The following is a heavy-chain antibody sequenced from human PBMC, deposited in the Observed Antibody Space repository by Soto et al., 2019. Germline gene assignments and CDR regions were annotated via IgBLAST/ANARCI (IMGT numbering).Heavy chain of an antibody. Sequence: EVQLLESGGGLVQPGGYLTLSCAASGFTFSDYTMTWVRQAPGKVLECVSVILSDHNTYYADSVRGRFTISRDNSKNTLYLEMNSLRAEDTAVYYCARRTSGYFGYWGQGALVTVSS. J-gene: IGHJ4*02. CDR3: ARRTSGYFGY. CDR2: ILSDHNT. V-gene: IGHV3-23*03. CDR1: GFTFSDYT. D-gene: IGHD6-19*01.